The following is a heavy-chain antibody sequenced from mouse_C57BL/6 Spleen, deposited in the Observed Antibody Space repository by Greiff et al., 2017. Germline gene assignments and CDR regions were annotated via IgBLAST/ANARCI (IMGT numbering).Heavy chain of an antibody. J-gene: IGHJ1*03. D-gene: IGHD1-1*01. CDR2: IWTGGGT. V-gene: IGHV2-9-1*01. CDR3: ARGDYYGSSYSWYFDV. Sequence: VQRVESGPGLVAPSQSLSITCTVSGFSLTSYAISWVRQPPGKGLEWLGVIWTGGGTNYNSALKSRLSISKDNSKSQVFLKMNSLQTEDTARYYGARGDYYGSSYSWYFDVWGTGTTVTVAS. CDR1: GFSLTSYA.